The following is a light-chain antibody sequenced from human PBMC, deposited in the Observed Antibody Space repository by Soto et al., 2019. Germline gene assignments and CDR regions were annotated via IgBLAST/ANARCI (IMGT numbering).Light chain of an antibody. CDR2: DAS. CDR1: QSINRH. Sequence: EIVLTQSPSTLSFSPGERATLSCRASQSINRHLAWYRQKPGQAPRLLIYDASNRATGIPARFSGSGSGTDFTLTISSLEPEDFGVYYCQQYGGSPRTFGQGTKVDIK. CDR3: QQYGGSPRT. J-gene: IGKJ1*01. V-gene: IGKV3-11*01.